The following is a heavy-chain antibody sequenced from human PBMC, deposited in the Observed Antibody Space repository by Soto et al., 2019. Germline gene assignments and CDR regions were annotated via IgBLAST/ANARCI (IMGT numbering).Heavy chain of an antibody. CDR3: ARGGYCSSTSCLDPYYYGMDV. CDR1: GGSFSGYY. Sequence: SETLSLTCAVYGGSFSGYYWSWIRQPPGKGLEWIGEINHSGSTNYNPSLKSRVTISVDTSKNQFSLKLSSVTAADTAVYYCARGGYCSSTSCLDPYYYGMDVWGQGTTVTVS. V-gene: IGHV4-34*01. J-gene: IGHJ6*02. D-gene: IGHD2-2*01. CDR2: INHSGST.